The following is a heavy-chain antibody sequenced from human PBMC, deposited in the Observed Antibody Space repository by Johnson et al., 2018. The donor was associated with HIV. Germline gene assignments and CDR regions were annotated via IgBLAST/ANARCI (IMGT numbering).Heavy chain of an antibody. CDR3: ARVRRSGWYDNDAFDI. D-gene: IGHD6-19*01. V-gene: IGHV3-30*04. Sequence: HVQLVESGGGVFQPGRSLRLSCVASGFSFGSYALHWVRQAPGKGLEWVALISYDGNSIYYTDSVKGRFTISRDNSKNTLYLLMHSLRAEDTGVYYCARVRRSGWYDNDAFDIWGQGTMVTVSS. J-gene: IGHJ3*02. CDR2: ISYDGNSI. CDR1: GFSFGSYA.